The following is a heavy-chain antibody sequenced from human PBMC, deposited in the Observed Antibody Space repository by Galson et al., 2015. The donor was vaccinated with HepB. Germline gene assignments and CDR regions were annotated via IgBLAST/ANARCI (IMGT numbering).Heavy chain of an antibody. CDR1: GDSINIYY. D-gene: IGHD6-25*01. Sequence: SETLSLTCTVSGDSINIYYWSWIRQPAGKGLEWIGRIYSNVTTYFNPSLKSRVTMSVDASKNQFSLKLTSVTAADAAVYYCARDGAAAVVGRAFDFWGQGLLVAVSS. J-gene: IGHJ4*02. CDR3: ARDGAAAVVGRAFDF. V-gene: IGHV4-4*07. CDR2: IYSNVTT.